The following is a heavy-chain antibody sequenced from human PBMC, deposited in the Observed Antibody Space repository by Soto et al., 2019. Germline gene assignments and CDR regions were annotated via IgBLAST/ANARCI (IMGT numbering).Heavy chain of an antibody. CDR3: AREGSGSYYGY. D-gene: IGHD3-10*01. CDR1: GGSFSGYY. V-gene: IGHV4-34*01. Sequence: SDPLSLTCAVYGGSFSGYYWRWIRQPPGKGLEWIGEINHSGSTNYNPSLKSRVTISVDTSKNQFSLKLSSVTAADTAVYYCAREGSGSYYGYWGQGTLVTVSS. CDR2: INHSGST. J-gene: IGHJ4*02.